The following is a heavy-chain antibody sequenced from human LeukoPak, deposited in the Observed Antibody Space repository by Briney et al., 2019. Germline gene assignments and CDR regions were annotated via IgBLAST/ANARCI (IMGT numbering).Heavy chain of an antibody. D-gene: IGHD6-19*01. CDR1: GYTFTGYY. V-gene: IGHV1-2*02. Sequence: ASVKVSCKASGYTFTGYYMHWARQAPGQGLEWMGWINPNSGGTNYAQKFQGRVTMTRDTSISTAYMELSRLRSDDTAVYYCARVAYTAPQWLELFDYWGQGTLVTVSS. CDR2: INPNSGGT. J-gene: IGHJ4*02. CDR3: ARVAYTAPQWLELFDY.